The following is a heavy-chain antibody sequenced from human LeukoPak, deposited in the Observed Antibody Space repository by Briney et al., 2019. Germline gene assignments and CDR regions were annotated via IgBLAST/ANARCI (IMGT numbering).Heavy chain of an antibody. CDR1: GYTFTSYA. J-gene: IGHJ4*02. CDR2: INAGNGNT. V-gene: IGHV1-3*01. Sequence: ASVKVSCKASGYTFTSYAMHWVRQAPGQRLEWMGWINAGNGNTKYSQKFQGRVTITRDTSASTAYMELSSLRSEDTAVYYCAGGIGTGTTLNYFDYWGQGTLVTVSS. D-gene: IGHD1-1*01. CDR3: AGGIGTGTTLNYFDY.